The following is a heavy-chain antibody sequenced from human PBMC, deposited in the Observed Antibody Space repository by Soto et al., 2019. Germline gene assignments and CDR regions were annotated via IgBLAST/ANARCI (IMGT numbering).Heavy chain of an antibody. CDR1: RLTLSIYY. Sequence: PCWCLGLASAACRLTLSIYYMGGIRQAQGKGLVWVSYISSSGTPIYYEDSMKGRFTISRDNAKNELYLQMSRLSAEDTAFYYCARSPGPFSYFDYRGQGILVTVSS. J-gene: IGHJ4*02. V-gene: IGHV3-11*01. CDR3: ARSPGPFSYFDY. CDR2: ISSSGTPI.